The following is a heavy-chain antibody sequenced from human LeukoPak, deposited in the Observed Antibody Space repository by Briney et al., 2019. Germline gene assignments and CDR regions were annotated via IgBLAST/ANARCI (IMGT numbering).Heavy chain of an antibody. CDR1: GGTFSSYS. D-gene: IGHD3-9*01. CDR3: ARSVRRGYFDWLPSY. J-gene: IGHJ4*02. Sequence: SVKVSCKASGGTFSSYSISWVRQAPGQGLEWMGGIIPIFGTTNNAQKFQGRVTITADESTSTAYMELSSLRFEDTAVYYCARSVRRGYFDWLPSYWGQGTLVTVSS. V-gene: IGHV1-69*13. CDR2: IIPIFGTT.